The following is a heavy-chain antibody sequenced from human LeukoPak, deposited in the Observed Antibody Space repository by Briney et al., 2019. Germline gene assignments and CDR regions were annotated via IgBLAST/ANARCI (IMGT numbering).Heavy chain of an antibody. CDR1: GFTFSSYS. V-gene: IGHV3-21*01. J-gene: IGHJ4*02. CDR3: ATTVFTTTWYFDY. Sequence: PGGSLRPSCAASGFTFSSYSMNWVRQAPGKGLEWVSSISSSSSYIYYADSVKGRFTISRDNAKNSLYLQMNSLRAEDTAVYYCATTVFTTTWYFDYWGQGNLVTVSS. CDR2: ISSSSSYI. D-gene: IGHD3-9*01.